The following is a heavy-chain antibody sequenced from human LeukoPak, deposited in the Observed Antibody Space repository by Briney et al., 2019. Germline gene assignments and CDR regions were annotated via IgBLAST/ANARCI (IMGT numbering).Heavy chain of an antibody. D-gene: IGHD3-16*02. CDR2: IYYSRST. V-gene: IGHV4-30-4*01. J-gene: IGHJ4*02. CDR3: ARARIMITFGGVIAPNYFDY. CDR1: GGSISSGDYY. Sequence: SETLSLTCTVSGGSISSGDYYWSWIRQPPGKGLEWIGYIYYSRSTYYNPSLKSRVTISVDTSKNQFSLKLSSVTAADTAVYYCARARIMITFGGVIAPNYFDYWGQGTLVTVSS.